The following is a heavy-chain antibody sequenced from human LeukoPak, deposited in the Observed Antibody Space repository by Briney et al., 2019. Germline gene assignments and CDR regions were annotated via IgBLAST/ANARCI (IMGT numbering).Heavy chain of an antibody. J-gene: IGHJ6*02. CDR3: ARGKYSSSWRYYYYGMDI. D-gene: IGHD6-13*01. CDR2: INHSGST. CDR1: GGSFSGYY. V-gene: IGHV4-34*01. Sequence: PSETLSLTCAVYGGSFSGYYWSWLRQPPGKGLEWIGEINHSGSTNYNPSLKSRVTISVDTSKNQFSLKLSSVTAADTAVYYCARGKYSSSWRYYYYGMDIWGQGTTVTVSS.